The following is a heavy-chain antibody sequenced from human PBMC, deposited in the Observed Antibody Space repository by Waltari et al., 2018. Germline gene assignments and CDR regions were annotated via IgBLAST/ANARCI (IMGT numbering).Heavy chain of an antibody. Sequence: QLLLRESGPGLVKPSETLSLTCSVSGGSIRTGDYYWAWIRQPPGKGLEWLGHIYCSGNNYSNPSLKTRVTISADTSNNQFSLRLTSVTAADSAVYYCARRRLGNIGYFFDNWGQGTLVTVSS. V-gene: IGHV4-39*01. D-gene: IGHD1-26*01. CDR1: GGSIRTGDYY. CDR3: ARRRLGNIGYFFDN. J-gene: IGHJ4*02. CDR2: IYCSGNN.